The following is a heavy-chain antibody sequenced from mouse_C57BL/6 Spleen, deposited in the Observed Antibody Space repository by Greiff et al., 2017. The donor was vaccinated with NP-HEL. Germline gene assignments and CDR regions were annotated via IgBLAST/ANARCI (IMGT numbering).Heavy chain of an antibody. CDR1: GFTFTDYY. D-gene: IGHD1-1*01. CDR3: ARYDYGSSYLYAMDY. CDR2: IRNKANGYTT. J-gene: IGHJ4*01. Sequence: EVQLVESGGGLVQPGGSLSLSCAASGFTFTDYYMSWVRQPPGKALEWLGFIRNKANGYTTEYSASVKGRFTISRDNSQSILYVQMNALRAEDSATYYCARYDYGSSYLYAMDYWGQGTSVTVSS. V-gene: IGHV7-3*01.